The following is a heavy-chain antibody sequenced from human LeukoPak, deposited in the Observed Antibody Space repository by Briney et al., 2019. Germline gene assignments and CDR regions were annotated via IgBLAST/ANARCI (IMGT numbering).Heavy chain of an antibody. CDR3: ARDEGTYGMDV. CDR2: ISYDGSNK. Sequence: RGSLRLSCAASGFTFSSYGMHWVRQAPGKGLEWVAVISYDGSNKYYADSVKGRFTISRDNAKNTLYLQMNSLRAEDAAVYYCARDEGTYGMDVWGQGTTVTVSS. CDR1: GFTFSSYG. J-gene: IGHJ6*02. D-gene: IGHD1-1*01. V-gene: IGHV3-30*03.